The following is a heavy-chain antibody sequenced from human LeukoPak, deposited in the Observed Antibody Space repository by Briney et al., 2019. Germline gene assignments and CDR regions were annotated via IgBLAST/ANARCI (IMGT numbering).Heavy chain of an antibody. Sequence: GESLKISCKGSGYSFTSYWISWVRQMPGKGLEWMGRIDPSDSYTNYSPSFQGHVTISADKSTSTAYLQWSSLKASDTAMYYCATPLGLHYDILTGYAAEDYYYYGMDVWGQGTTVTVSS. CDR2: IDPSDSYT. CDR1: GYSFTSYW. CDR3: ATPLGLHYDILTGYAAEDYYYYGMDV. J-gene: IGHJ6*02. D-gene: IGHD3-9*01. V-gene: IGHV5-10-1*01.